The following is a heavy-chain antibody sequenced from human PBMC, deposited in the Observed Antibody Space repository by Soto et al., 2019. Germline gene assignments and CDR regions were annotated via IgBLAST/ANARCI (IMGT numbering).Heavy chain of an antibody. V-gene: IGHV4-31*03. D-gene: IGHD3-22*01. CDR1: GGSISSGGYY. CDR2: IYYSGST. Sequence: PSETLSLTCTVSGGSISSGGYYWSWIRQHPGKGLEWIGYIYYSGSTYYNPSLKSRVTISVDTSKNQFFLKLSSVTAADTAVYYCARVPRGYYDSSGYTYGMDVWGQGTTVTVSS. J-gene: IGHJ6*02. CDR3: ARVPRGYYDSSGYTYGMDV.